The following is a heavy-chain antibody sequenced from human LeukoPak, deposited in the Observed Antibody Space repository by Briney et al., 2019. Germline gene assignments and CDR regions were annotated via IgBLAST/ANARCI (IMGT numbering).Heavy chain of an antibody. V-gene: IGHV3-30*03. CDR1: GFTFRSYV. Sequence: GGSLRLSCAASGFTFRSYVMHCVRQAPGKGVEGGAVISYDVSNKYYADSVKGRFTSSRDNAKNTLDLQLNSLSADDTDVYYCARQSGCLGVSWGAGCLVTVSS. J-gene: IGHJ4*02. D-gene: IGHD6-19*01. CDR3: ARQSGCLGVS. CDR2: ISYDVSNK.